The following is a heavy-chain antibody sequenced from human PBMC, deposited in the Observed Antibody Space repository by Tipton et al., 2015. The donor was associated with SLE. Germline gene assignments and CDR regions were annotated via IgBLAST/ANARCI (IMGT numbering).Heavy chain of an antibody. CDR2: MYYSGNT. Sequence: TLSLTCTVSGYSISSGYYWGWIRQPPGKGLEWIGHMYYSGNTNYNPSLKSRVTISVDTSKNQFSLKLSSVTAADTAVYYCARGDSSNWWGRYWGQGTLVTVSS. CDR1: GYSISSGYY. D-gene: IGHD6-13*01. V-gene: IGHV4-38-2*02. J-gene: IGHJ4*02. CDR3: ARGDSSNWWGRY.